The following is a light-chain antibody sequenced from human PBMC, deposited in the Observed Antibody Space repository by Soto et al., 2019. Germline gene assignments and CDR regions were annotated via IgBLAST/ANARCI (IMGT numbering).Light chain of an antibody. Sequence: EIVLTQSPGTLSLSPGERATLSCRASQSVSSSYLAWYQQKPGQAPRLLIYGASSRATGIPDRFSGSGSGADFTLTISSLEPEDFGVYYCQQYGSSPPNTFGQGTKLEIK. CDR3: QQYGSSPPNT. V-gene: IGKV3-20*01. CDR1: QSVSSSY. J-gene: IGKJ2*01. CDR2: GAS.